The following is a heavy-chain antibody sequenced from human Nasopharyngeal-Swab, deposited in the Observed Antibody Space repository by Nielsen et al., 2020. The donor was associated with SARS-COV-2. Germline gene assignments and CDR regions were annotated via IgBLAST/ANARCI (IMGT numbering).Heavy chain of an antibody. J-gene: IGHJ2*01. CDR1: GGSISSSSYY. CDR2: IYYSGST. CDR3: ASAVWYFDL. V-gene: IGHV4-39*01. Sequence: SETLSLTCTVSGGSISSSSYYWGWIRQPPGKGLEWIVSIYYSGSTYYNPSLKSRVTISVDTSKNQFSLKLSSVTAADTAVYYCASAVWYFDLWGRGTLVTVSS.